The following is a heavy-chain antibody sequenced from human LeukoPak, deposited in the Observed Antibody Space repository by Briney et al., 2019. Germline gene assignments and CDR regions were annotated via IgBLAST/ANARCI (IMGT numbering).Heavy chain of an antibody. V-gene: IGHV1-2*06. CDR2: INPNSGGT. CDR3: AREPDNYDFWSGYYRYGMDV. D-gene: IGHD3-3*01. CDR1: GYTFTGYY. Sequence: ASVKVSCKASGYTFTGYYMHWVRQAPGQGLEWMGRINPNSGGTNYAQKFQGRVTMTRDTSISTAYMELSRLRSDDTAVYYCAREPDNYDFWSGYYRYGMDVWGQGTTVTVSS. J-gene: IGHJ6*02.